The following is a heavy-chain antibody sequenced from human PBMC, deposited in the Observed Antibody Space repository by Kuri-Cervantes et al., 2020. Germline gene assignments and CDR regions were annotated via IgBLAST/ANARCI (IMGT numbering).Heavy chain of an antibody. Sequence: SQTLSLTCAVSGYSISSGYYWGWIRQPPGKGLEWIGSIYHSGSTYYNPSLKSRVTISVDKSKNQFSLKLSSVTAADTAVYYCARTPGYNRGHVCDYWGQGTLVTVSS. CDR2: IYHSGST. CDR3: ARTPGYNRGHVCDY. CDR1: GYSISSGYY. D-gene: IGHD6-13*01. V-gene: IGHV4-38-2*01. J-gene: IGHJ4*02.